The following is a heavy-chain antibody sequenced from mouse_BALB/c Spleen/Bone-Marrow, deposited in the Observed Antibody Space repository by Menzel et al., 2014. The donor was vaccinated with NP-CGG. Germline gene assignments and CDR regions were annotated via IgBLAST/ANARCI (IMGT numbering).Heavy chain of an antibody. D-gene: IGHD1-1*01. CDR2: IRSGGST. Sequence: EVQRVESGGGFLKPGRSLKLSSAASGFTFSSYAMAWDRETPEKRLEWVASIRSGGSTYYPDSVKGRFTISRDNASNIQGQQMSSLSSEEAGKYYWGSLYFFGSSYYTMDYWGQGTSVTVSS. CDR1: GFTFSSYA. J-gene: IGHJ4*01. V-gene: IGHV5-6-5*01. CDR3: GSLYFFGSSYYTMDY.